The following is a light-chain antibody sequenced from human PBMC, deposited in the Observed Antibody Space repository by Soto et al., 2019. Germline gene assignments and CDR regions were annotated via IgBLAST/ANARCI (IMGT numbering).Light chain of an antibody. CDR2: NNN. CDR1: SSNIETNT. J-gene: IGLJ2*01. Sequence: QLVLTQPPSASGTPGQRVTISCSGSSSNIETNTVDWYQHLPGTAPKVLIFNNNQRPSGVPDRFSGSKSGTSASLAISGLQSEDEDDYYCAVWDDSLSGMVFGGGTKVTVL. CDR3: AVWDDSLSGMV. V-gene: IGLV1-44*01.